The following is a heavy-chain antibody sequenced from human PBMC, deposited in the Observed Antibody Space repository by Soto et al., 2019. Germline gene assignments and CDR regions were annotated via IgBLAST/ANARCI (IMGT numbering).Heavy chain of an antibody. CDR3: ARDRAQYCSGGTCYQN. D-gene: IGHD2-15*01. V-gene: IGHV4-31*03. Sequence: PSETLSLTCTVSGGSISSGGYYWSWIRQHPGKGLEWIGYIYYSGSTYYNPSLKSRVTISLDTSKNQFSLKLTSVTAADTAIYYCARDRAQYCSGGTCYQNWGQGTLVTVS. CDR2: IYYSGST. CDR1: GGSISSGGYY. J-gene: IGHJ4*02.